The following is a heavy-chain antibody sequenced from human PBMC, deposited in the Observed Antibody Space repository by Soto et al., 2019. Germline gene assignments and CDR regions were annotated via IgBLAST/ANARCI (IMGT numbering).Heavy chain of an antibody. CDR1: GYTFTSYD. CDR3: ARGFRVAATRWWFDP. V-gene: IGHV1-18*01. CDR2: ISTYNGNT. D-gene: IGHD2-15*01. J-gene: IGHJ5*02. Sequence: VQLVQSGAEVKKPGASVKVSCKASGYTFTSYDISWVRQAPGQGLEWMGWISTYNGNTNYAQKLQGRVTMTTDTPTSTAYMELRSLRSDDTAVYYCARGFRVAATRWWFDPWGQGTLVTVSS.